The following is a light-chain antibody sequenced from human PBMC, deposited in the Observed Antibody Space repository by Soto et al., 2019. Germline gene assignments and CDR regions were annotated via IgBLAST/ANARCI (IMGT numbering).Light chain of an antibody. J-gene: IGKJ1*01. CDR1: QSVSSN. V-gene: IGKV3-15*01. CDR2: GAS. Sequence: ETVLTQSPGTLALSRGDRATLSCRASQSVSSNLAWYQQKPGRAPRLLIYGASTRATGIAARFSGSGCGTEFTLTISSLQSEDVAVYYCQQYNNWPSWTFGQGTRVDIK. CDR3: QQYNNWPSWT.